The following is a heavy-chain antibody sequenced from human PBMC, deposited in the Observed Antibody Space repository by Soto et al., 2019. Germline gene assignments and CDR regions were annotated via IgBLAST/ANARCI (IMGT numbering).Heavy chain of an antibody. CDR3: ARGGIVVVPAAMTGQYHYYYYGMDV. V-gene: IGHV4-61*01. Sequence: SETLSLTCTVSGGSVSSGSYYWSWIRQPPGKGLEWIGYIYYSGSTNYNPSLKSRVTISVDTSMNQFSLKLSSVTAADTAVYYCARGGIVVVPAAMTGQYHYYYYGMDVWGQGTTVTVSS. D-gene: IGHD2-2*01. J-gene: IGHJ6*02. CDR2: IYYSGST. CDR1: GGSVSSGSYY.